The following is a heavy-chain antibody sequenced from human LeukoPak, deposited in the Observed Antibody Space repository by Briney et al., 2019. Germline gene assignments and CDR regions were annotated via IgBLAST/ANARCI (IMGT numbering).Heavy chain of an antibody. J-gene: IGHJ4*02. V-gene: IGHV3-23*01. D-gene: IGHD3-10*01. Sequence: GGSLRLSCAASGFTFSSCALSWVRQAPGKGLEWVSTVSVNGGTTYYADSVKGRFTISRDNSENTLYLQMNSLRAEDTAVYYCAKELHGSGNYAFDYWGQGTLVTVSS. CDR1: GFTFSSCA. CDR2: VSVNGGTT. CDR3: AKELHGSGNYAFDY.